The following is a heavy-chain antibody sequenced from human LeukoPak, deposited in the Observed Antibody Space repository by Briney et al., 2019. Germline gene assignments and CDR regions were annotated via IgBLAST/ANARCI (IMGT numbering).Heavy chain of an antibody. D-gene: IGHD1-14*01. V-gene: IGHV4-59*01. J-gene: IGHJ2*01. CDR2: IYYSGST. Sequence: SETLSLTYTVSGGSISSYYWSWIRQPPGKGLEWIGYIYYSGSTNYNPSLKSRVTISVDTSKNQFSLKLSSVTAADTAVYYCARETPYGIWYFDLWGRGTLVTVSS. CDR3: ARETPYGIWYFDL. CDR1: GGSISSYY.